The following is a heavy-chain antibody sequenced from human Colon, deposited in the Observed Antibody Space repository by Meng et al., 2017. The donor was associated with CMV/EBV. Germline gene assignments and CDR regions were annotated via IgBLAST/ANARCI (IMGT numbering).Heavy chain of an antibody. Sequence: AYGFTFSGSARAWLRQAPGRGLEWVSSINISGGSTSYADSVKGRFTISRDNSKNMLYLQMDSLRAEDAAIYYCARDVAVVLAAAMNYWGQGTLVTVSS. J-gene: IGHJ4*02. D-gene: IGHD2-2*01. CDR1: GFTFSGSA. CDR2: INISGGST. CDR3: ARDVAVVLAAAMNY. V-gene: IGHV3-23*01.